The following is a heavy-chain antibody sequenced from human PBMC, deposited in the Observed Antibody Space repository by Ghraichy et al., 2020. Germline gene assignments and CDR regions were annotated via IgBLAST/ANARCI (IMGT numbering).Heavy chain of an antibody. V-gene: IGHV5-51*01. J-gene: IGHJ4*02. CDR3: ARAKGVTIFGVVARRPKPFDY. D-gene: IGHD3-3*01. CDR2: IYPGDSDT. CDR1: GFSFTSYC. Sequence: GESLNISCTASGFSFTSYCIGWVRQMPGKGLEWMWIIYPGDSDTRYSPFFQGQATISADKSITPAYLQWSSLTASDTAMYYCARAKGVTIFGVVARRPKPFDYWGQGTLVTVSS.